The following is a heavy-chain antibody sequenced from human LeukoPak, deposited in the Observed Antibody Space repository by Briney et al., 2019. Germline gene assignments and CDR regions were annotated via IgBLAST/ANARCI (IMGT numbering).Heavy chain of an antibody. CDR1: GYTFTSYD. D-gene: IGHD2-15*01. J-gene: IGHJ5*02. V-gene: IGHV1-8*01. CDR3: ARQYCSGGSCYWGLRFDP. Sequence: ASVKVSCKASGYTFTSYDINWVRQATGQGLEWMGWMNPNSGNTGYAQKFQGRVTMTRNTSISTAYMELSSLRSEDTAVYYCARQYCSGGSCYWGLRFDPWGQGTLVTVSS. CDR2: MNPNSGNT.